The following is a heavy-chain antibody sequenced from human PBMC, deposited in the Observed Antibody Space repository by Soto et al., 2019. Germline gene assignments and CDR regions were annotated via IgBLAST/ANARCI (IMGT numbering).Heavy chain of an antibody. CDR3: ALGLLGRYCSSTSCYLMWGYYYYGMDV. D-gene: IGHD2-2*01. CDR2: MNPNSGET. Sequence: QVLLVQSGAEVKKPGASVKVSCKASGYTFTSYDIKWVRQATGHGRDWMGWMNPNSGETGYAKKCQGTVTMPRNTSISTAYMELSSLRSEDTAVYYCALGLLGRYCSSTSCYLMWGYYYYGMDVWGQGTTVTVSS. CDR1: GYTFTSYD. V-gene: IGHV1-8*01. J-gene: IGHJ6*02.